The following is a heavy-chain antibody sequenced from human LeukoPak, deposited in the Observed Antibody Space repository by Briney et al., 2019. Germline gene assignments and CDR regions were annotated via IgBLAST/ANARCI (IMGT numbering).Heavy chain of an antibody. CDR3: ARAGSSSLYGMDV. CDR1: GDTISSYSISRFF. J-gene: IGHJ6*02. Sequence: ASETLSLTCTASGDTISSYSISRFFWTWMRQPPGEGLEWIGCIHYSWSDPVKPCLTSRVTILLDTSKNQFSLRLTSVTAADTAVYYCARAGSSSLYGMDVWGQGTTVTASS. D-gene: IGHD6-13*01. CDR2: IHYSWSD. V-gene: IGHV4-61*01.